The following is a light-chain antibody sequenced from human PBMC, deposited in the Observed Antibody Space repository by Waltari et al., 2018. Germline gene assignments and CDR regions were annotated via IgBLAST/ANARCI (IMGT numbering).Light chain of an antibody. Sequence: EIVMTQSPATLSVSPGERATLSCRASQSVRGNLAWYQQKPGQAPRLLISGASTRATGSPARFSGSESGTEFTLTISSLQSEDFAVYYCQQYNNWPYTFGQGTKLEIK. V-gene: IGKV3-15*01. J-gene: IGKJ2*01. CDR1: QSVRGN. CDR3: QQYNNWPYT. CDR2: GAS.